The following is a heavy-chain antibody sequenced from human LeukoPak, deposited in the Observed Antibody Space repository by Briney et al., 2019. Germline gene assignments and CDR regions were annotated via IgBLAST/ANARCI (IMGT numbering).Heavy chain of an antibody. CDR3: ATSPSYEMATTAVY. D-gene: IGHD5-24*01. Sequence: ASVKVSCKVSGYTLTELSMHWVRQAPGKGLEWMGGFDPEDGETIYAQKFQGRVTMTEDTSTDTAYTELSSLRSEDTAVYYCATSPSYEMATTAVYWGQGTLVTVSS. J-gene: IGHJ4*02. CDR1: GYTLTELS. V-gene: IGHV1-24*01. CDR2: FDPEDGET.